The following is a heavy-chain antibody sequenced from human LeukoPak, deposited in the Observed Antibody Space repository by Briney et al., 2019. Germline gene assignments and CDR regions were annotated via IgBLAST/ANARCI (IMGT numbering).Heavy chain of an antibody. D-gene: IGHD3-9*01. CDR3: ARDETYYDILTGYRHFDY. CDR2: IKQDGSEK. V-gene: IGHV3-7*01. J-gene: IGHJ4*02. CDR1: GFTFSSYG. Sequence: PGGSLRLSCAASGFTFSSYGMHWVRQAPGKGLEWVANIKQDGSEKKYLDSVKGRFTISRDNAKNSMYLQMNSLRAEDTAVYYCARDETYYDILTGYRHFDYWGQGTLVTVFS.